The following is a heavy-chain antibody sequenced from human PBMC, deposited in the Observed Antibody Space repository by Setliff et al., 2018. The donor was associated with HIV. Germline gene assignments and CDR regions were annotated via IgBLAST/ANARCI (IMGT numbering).Heavy chain of an antibody. CDR3: ARYALCSDDCSDEGADI. D-gene: IGHD2-21*01. Sequence: ASVKVSCKPSGGTFSSYAITWVRQAPGQGLEWMGSINLYKDDTHYAQKFQDRVAMTADTSTNTVYMELRSLRSDDTAVYYCARYALCSDDCSDEGADIWGQGTLVTVSS. V-gene: IGHV1-18*01. J-gene: IGHJ4*02. CDR2: INLYKDDT. CDR1: GGTFSSYA.